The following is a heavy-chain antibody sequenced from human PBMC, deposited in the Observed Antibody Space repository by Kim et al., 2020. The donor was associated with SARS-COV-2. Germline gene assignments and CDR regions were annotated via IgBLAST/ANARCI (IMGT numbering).Heavy chain of an antibody. CDR2: ISYDGSNK. J-gene: IGHJ4*02. V-gene: IGHV3-30-3*01. D-gene: IGHD3-10*01. CDR1: GFTFSSYA. CDR3: ARAARRWFRELFNYFDY. Sequence: GGSLRLSCAASGFTFSSYAMHWVRQAPGKGLEWVAVISYDGSNKYYADSVKGRFTISRDNSKNTLYLQMNSLRAEDTAVYYCARAARRWFRELFNYFDYWGQGTLVTVSS.